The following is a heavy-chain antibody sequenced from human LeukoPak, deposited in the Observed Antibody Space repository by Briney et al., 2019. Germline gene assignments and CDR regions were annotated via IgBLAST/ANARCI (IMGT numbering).Heavy chain of an antibody. D-gene: IGHD2-2*01. V-gene: IGHV3-21*01. CDR1: GFTFSSYS. CDR3: ARDVRLVVVPAAMLLGTGRGPLDY. CDR2: ISSSSSYI. Sequence: GGSLRLSCAASGFTFSSYSMNWVRQAPGKGLEWVSSISSSSSYIYYADSVKGRFTISRDNAKNSLYLQMDSLRAEDTAVYYCARDVRLVVVPAAMLLGTGRGPLDYWGQGTLVTVSS. J-gene: IGHJ4*02.